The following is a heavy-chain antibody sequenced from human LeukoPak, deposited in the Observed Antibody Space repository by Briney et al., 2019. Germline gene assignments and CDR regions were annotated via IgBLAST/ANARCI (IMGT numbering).Heavy chain of an antibody. CDR3: ATEGWGGVVVVAATQMDH. CDR1: GGTFSSYG. CDR2: IIPILGTT. D-gene: IGHD2-15*01. V-gene: IGHV1-69*04. J-gene: IGHJ4*02. Sequence: GASVKVSCKASGGTFSSYGISWVRQAPGQGLEWMGKIIPILGTTNYAQKLQGRVTFTADKSTDTAYMELSSLRFEDTAVYYCATEGWGGVVVVAATQMDHWGQGTLVTVSS.